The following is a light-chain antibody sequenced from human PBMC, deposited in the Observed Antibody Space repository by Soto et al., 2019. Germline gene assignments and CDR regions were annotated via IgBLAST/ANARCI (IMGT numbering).Light chain of an antibody. J-gene: IGKJ1*01. CDR2: GAS. CDR1: QSVSSN. V-gene: IGKV3-15*01. CDR3: QQYNNWPCT. Sequence: EIVMTQSPATLSVSPEERATLSCRPSQSVSSNLAWYQQKPGQAPRLLIYGASTRATGIPARFSGSGSGTEFTLTISSLQSEDFAVYYCQQYNNWPCTFGQGTKV.